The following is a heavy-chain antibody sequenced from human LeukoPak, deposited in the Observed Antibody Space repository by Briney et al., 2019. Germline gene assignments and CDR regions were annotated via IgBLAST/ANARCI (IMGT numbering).Heavy chain of an antibody. Sequence: SETLSLTCTVSGGSISSYYWSWIRQPPGKGLEWIAFIYSSGSTNYNPSLKSRVTISVDTSKNQFSLKLSAVAAADTAVYYCARHSGLLYFDYWGQGNLVTVSS. CDR2: IYSSGST. D-gene: IGHD3-10*01. CDR3: ARHSGLLYFDY. CDR1: GGSISSYY. V-gene: IGHV4-59*08. J-gene: IGHJ4*02.